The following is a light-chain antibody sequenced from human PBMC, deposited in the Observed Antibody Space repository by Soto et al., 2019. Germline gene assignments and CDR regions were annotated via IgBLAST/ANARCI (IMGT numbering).Light chain of an antibody. Sequence: QSALTQPASVSGSPGQSIPISCTGTSSDVGGYNYVSWYQQHPGKAPKLMIYDVSNRPSGVSNRFSGSKSGNTASLTISGLQAEDEADYYCSSYTGSSSWVFGGGTKLTVL. CDR2: DVS. CDR3: SSYTGSSSWV. J-gene: IGLJ3*02. V-gene: IGLV2-14*01. CDR1: SSDVGGYNY.